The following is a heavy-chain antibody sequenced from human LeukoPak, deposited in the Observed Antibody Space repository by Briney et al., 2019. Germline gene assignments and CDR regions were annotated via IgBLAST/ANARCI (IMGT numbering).Heavy chain of an antibody. CDR3: ARGDYDFWSGYAGH. Sequence: GGSLRLSCAASGFTFSSYWMHWVRQAPGKGLVWVSRINSDGSSTSYADSVKGRFTISRDNAKNSLYLQMNSLRAEDTAIYYCARGDYDFWSGYAGHWGQGTLVTVSS. CDR1: GFTFSSYW. CDR2: INSDGSST. V-gene: IGHV3-74*01. D-gene: IGHD3-3*01. J-gene: IGHJ4*02.